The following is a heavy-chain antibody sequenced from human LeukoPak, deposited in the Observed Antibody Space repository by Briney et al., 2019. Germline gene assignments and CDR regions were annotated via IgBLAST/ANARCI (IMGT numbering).Heavy chain of an antibody. D-gene: IGHD3-22*01. CDR1: GFTFSSYG. V-gene: IGHV3-15*01. CDR3: TTDTDTMIVVADAFDI. CDR2: IKSKTDGGTT. Sequence: GGSLRLSCAASGFTFSSYGMHWVRQAPGKGLEWVGRIKSKTDGGTTDYAAPVKGRFTISRDDSKNTLYLQMNSLKTEDTAVYYCTTDTDTMIVVADAFDIWGQGTMVTVSS. J-gene: IGHJ3*02.